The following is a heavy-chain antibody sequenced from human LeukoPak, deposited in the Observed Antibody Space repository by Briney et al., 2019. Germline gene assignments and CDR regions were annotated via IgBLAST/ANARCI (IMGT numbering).Heavy chain of an antibody. J-gene: IGHJ4*02. CDR1: GDSVSSNSAA. V-gene: IGHV6-1*01. CDR3: VRAATYYYDSSGYSFDY. CDR2: TYYRSKWYN. Sequence: SQTLSLTCAISGDSVSSNSAAWNWIRQSPSRGLEWLGRTYYRSKWYNDYAVSVKSRITINPDTSKNQFSLQLNSVTPEDTAVYYCVRAATYYYDSSGYSFDYWGQGTLVTVSP. D-gene: IGHD3-22*01.